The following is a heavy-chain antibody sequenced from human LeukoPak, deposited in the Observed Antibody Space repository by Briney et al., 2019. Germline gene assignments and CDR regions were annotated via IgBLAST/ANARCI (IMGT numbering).Heavy chain of an antibody. CDR3: ARTEESGYNYGYFGYYYYMDV. CDR1: GGSFSGYY. CDR2: IYYSGST. D-gene: IGHD5-18*01. Sequence: PSETLSLTCAVYGGSFSGYYWGWIRQPPGKGLEWIGSIYYSGSTYYNPSLKSRVTISVDTSKNQVSLKLTSVTAADTAVYYCARTEESGYNYGYFGYYYYMDVWGKGTTVTVSS. V-gene: IGHV4-34*01. J-gene: IGHJ6*03.